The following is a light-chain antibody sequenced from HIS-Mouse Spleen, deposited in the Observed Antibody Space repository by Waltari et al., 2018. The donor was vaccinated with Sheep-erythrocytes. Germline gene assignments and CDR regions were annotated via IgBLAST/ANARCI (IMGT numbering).Light chain of an antibody. CDR1: QGISIY. CDR3: QQYYSFPNT. J-gene: IGKJ2*01. V-gene: IGKV1D-8*02. CDR2: AAS. Sequence: AIWMTQSPSLLSASTGDRVNIRWRMIQGISIYLAWYQQNPGKAPELLIYAASTLQSGVPSRFSGSGSGTDFTLTISCLQSEDFATYYCQQYYSFPNTFGQGTKLEIK.